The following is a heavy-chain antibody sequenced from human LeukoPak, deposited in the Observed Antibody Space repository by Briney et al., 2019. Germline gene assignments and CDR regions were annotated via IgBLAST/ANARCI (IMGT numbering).Heavy chain of an antibody. CDR1: GFTFSDYY. CDR3: ARAPETPGWPFDY. J-gene: IGHJ4*02. Sequence: GGSLRLSCAASGFTFSDYYMSWIRQAPGKGLEWVSYISSSGSTIYYADSVKGRFTISRDNAKNSLYLHMNSLRAEDTAVYYCARAPETPGWPFDYWGQGTLVTVSS. D-gene: IGHD6-19*01. V-gene: IGHV3-11*01. CDR2: ISSSGSTI.